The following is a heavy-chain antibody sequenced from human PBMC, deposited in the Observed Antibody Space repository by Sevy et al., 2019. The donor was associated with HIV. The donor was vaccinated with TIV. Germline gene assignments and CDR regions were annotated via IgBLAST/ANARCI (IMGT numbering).Heavy chain of an antibody. CDR2: IYYTGST. Sequence: SDTLSLTCTVSGGSISSSTNYWTWIRQPPGKGLECIGTIYYTGSTYYNPSLTSRVTISVDTSKRFSLKLSSVTAADTAVYYCARYSEYSSSGWHFDYWGQGTLVTVSS. CDR3: ARYSEYSSSGWHFDY. V-gene: IGHV4-39*01. J-gene: IGHJ4*02. CDR1: GGSISSSTNY. D-gene: IGHD6-6*01.